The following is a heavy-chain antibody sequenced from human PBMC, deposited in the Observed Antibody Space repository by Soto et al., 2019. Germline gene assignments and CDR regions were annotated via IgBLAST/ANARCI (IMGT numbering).Heavy chain of an antibody. V-gene: IGHV3-33*01. D-gene: IGHD3-16*01. CDR1: GFTFSRYG. CDR2: IWNDGSKQ. CDR3: ARDDYDEDNAIDL. J-gene: IGHJ5*02. Sequence: QVQLVESGGGVVQPGRSLRLSCVASGFTFSRYGMHWVRQAPGKGLEWVAVIWNDGSKQVYDDSVKGRFTISRDNSKNTLYLEMDSLRDEDTSVYYCARDDYDEDNAIDLWGQGTLVTVS.